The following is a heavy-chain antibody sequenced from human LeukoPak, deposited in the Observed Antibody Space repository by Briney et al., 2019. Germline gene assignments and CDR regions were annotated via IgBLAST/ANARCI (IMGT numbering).Heavy chain of an antibody. CDR3: ARSVWLVPHY. CDR1: GFSFSTYS. Sequence: GGSLRLSCVASGFSFSTYSMHWVRQAPGKGLEWVAVISGDGNLKWTADSVKGRFTISRDNSKNTLYLQMNSLRAEDTSVYYCARSVWLVPHYWGQGTLVTVSS. D-gene: IGHD6-19*01. J-gene: IGHJ4*02. CDR2: ISGDGNLK. V-gene: IGHV3-30-3*01.